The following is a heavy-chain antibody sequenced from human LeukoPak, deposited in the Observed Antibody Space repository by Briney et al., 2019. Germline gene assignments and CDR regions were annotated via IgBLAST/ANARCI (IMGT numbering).Heavy chain of an antibody. Sequence: SETLSLTCTVSGGSISSYYWSWIRQPPRKGVEGIGYIHYSGSTNYNPSLKSRVTISVDTSKTQFSLNLSSVTAADTAVYYCARVLVVGNPGYYMDVWGKGTTVTVSS. V-gene: IGHV4-59*01. CDR3: ARVLVVGNPGYYMDV. D-gene: IGHD6-19*01. CDR1: GGSISSYY. J-gene: IGHJ6*03. CDR2: IHYSGST.